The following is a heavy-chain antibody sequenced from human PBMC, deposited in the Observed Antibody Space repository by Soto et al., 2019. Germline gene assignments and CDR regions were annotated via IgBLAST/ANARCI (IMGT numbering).Heavy chain of an antibody. D-gene: IGHD2-15*01. CDR3: ARVPSSSGRAHFDY. Sequence: VQLVESGGGVVQPGRSLRLSCAASGFTFSSYAMHWVRQAPGKGLEWVAVISYDGSNKYYADSLKGRFTISRDNSKNTLYLPMHSLRAEDTAVYSCARVPSSSGRAHFDYWGQGTLVTVSS. CDR2: ISYDGSNK. J-gene: IGHJ4*02. V-gene: IGHV3-30-3*01. CDR1: GFTFSSYA.